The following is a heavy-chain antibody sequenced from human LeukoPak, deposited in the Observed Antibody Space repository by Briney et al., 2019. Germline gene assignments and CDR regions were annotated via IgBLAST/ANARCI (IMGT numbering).Heavy chain of an antibody. CDR3: ARGLGWGATIFDY. CDR1: GDSITSYY. V-gene: IGHV4-59*01. J-gene: IGHJ4*02. D-gene: IGHD1-26*01. Sequence: SETLSLTCTVSGDSITSYYWTWIRQPPGKGLEWIGYMYHSGTTSNNPSLKSRVTISVDTSKNQFSLKVRSVTAADTPVYYCARGLGWGATIFDYWGQGALVTVSS. CDR2: MYHSGTT.